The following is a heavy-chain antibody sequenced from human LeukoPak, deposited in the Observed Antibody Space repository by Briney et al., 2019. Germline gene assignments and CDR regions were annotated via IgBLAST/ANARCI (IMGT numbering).Heavy chain of an antibody. V-gene: IGHV4-39*01. CDR1: GGSISSGDYY. CDR3: ARRGTRWYFDY. Sequence: SETLSLTCTVSGGSISSGDYYWGWIRQPPGKGPEWIGSIHHTGSTYYNLSFMSRVTISVDTSNSQFSLRLRSVTAADTAVYYRARRGTRWYFDYWGQGTLVTVSS. CDR2: IHHTGST. D-gene: IGHD4-23*01. J-gene: IGHJ4*02.